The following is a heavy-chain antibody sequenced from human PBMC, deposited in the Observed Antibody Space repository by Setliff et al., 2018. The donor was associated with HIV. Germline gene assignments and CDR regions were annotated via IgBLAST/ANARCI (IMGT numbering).Heavy chain of an antibody. Sequence: SGFTFSTYTMNWVRQAPGKGLEWVSSISSRSSYIYYADSVKGRFTISRDNAKNSLFLHMNSLRAEDTAVYYCARDLWAGDGDDAFDIWGQGTMVTVSS. J-gene: IGHJ3*02. CDR2: ISSRSSYI. CDR1: GFTFSTYT. CDR3: ARDLWAGDGDDAFDI. D-gene: IGHD7-27*01. V-gene: IGHV3-21*01.